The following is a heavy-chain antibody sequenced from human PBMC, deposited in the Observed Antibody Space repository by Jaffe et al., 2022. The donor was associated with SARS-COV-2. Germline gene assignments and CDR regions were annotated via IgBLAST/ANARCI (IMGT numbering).Heavy chain of an antibody. D-gene: IGHD3-22*01. CDR1: GFTFSSYG. CDR2: IWYDGSNK. Sequence: QVQLVESGGGVVQPGRSLRLSCAASGFTFSSYGMHWVRQAPGKGLEWVAVIWYDGSNKYYADSVKGRFTISRDNSKNTLYLQMNSLRAEDTAVYYCARDLVSMTDIGGSSMDVWGQGTTVTVSS. J-gene: IGHJ6*02. CDR3: ARDLVSMTDIGGSSMDV. V-gene: IGHV3-33*01.